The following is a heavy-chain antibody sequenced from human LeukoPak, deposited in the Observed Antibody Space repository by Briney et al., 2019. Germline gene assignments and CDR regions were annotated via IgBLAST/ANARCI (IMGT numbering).Heavy chain of an antibody. J-gene: IGHJ6*03. D-gene: IGHD3-3*01. CDR2: IRGRSDTT. Sequence: GGSLRLSCAASGFTFTMFSMNWLRQAPGKGLEWIAFIRGRSDTTYYADSVQGRFTISRDNAEDSVYLQMNSLRVEDTAVYYCTRTETASYYEFWSGSYYYYYMDVWGKGTTVTVSS. CDR1: GFTFTMFS. CDR3: TRTETASYYEFWSGSYYYYYMDV. V-gene: IGHV3-48*01.